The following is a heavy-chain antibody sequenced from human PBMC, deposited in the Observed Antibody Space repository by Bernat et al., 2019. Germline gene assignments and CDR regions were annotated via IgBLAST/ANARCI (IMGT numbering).Heavy chain of an antibody. D-gene: IGHD2-2*02. J-gene: IGHJ4*02. Sequence: QVQLVESGGGVVQPGRSLRLSCAASGFTFSSYGMHWVRQAPGKGLEWVAVISYDGSNKYYADSVKGRFTISRDNSKNTLYLQMNSLRAEDTAVYYCAKDSRPHCSSTSCYKGGNYWGQGTLVTVSS. CDR2: ISYDGSNK. CDR1: GFTFSSYG. V-gene: IGHV3-30*18. CDR3: AKDSRPHCSSTSCYKGGNY.